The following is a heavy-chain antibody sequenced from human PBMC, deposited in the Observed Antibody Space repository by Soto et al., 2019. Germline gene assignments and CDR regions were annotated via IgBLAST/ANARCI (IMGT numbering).Heavy chain of an antibody. Sequence: SETLSLTCAVSGGSISRGGYSWSWVRQPPGKGLEWIGYIYYSGSTNYNPSLKSRVTISVDTSKNQFSLKLSSVTAADTAVYYCARSDGRYWGQGTLVTVS. V-gene: IGHV4-61*08. CDR3: ARSDGRY. J-gene: IGHJ4*02. CDR2: IYYSGST. CDR1: GGSISRGGYS.